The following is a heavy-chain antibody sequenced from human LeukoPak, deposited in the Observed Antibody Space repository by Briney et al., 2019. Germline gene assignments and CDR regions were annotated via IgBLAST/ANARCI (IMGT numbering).Heavy chain of an antibody. D-gene: IGHD3-9*01. Sequence: GGSLRLSCAASGFTFRSYGMHWVRQAPGKGLEWVAFTRYDGNNKYYADSVKGRFTISRDNSKNTLYLQMNSLRAEDTAVYYCAKAALVLRYFDWLPYYYYMDVWGKGTTVTISS. CDR1: GFTFRSYG. CDR3: AKAALVLRYFDWLPYYYYMDV. CDR2: TRYDGNNK. V-gene: IGHV3-30*02. J-gene: IGHJ6*03.